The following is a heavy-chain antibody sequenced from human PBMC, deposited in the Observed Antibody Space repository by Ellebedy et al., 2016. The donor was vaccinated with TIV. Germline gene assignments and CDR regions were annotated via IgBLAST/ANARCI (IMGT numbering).Heavy chain of an antibody. CDR2: IYYSGST. CDR1: GGAISSYY. D-gene: IGHD5-12*01. V-gene: IGHV4-59*01. Sequence: SETLSLXCTVSGGAISSYYWTWIRQPPGKGLEWIGYIYYSGSTNYNPSLKSRVTISVDTSKNQFSLKLSSVTAADTAVYYCARESDPGAVATDAFDIWGQGTMVTVSS. J-gene: IGHJ3*02. CDR3: ARESDPGAVATDAFDI.